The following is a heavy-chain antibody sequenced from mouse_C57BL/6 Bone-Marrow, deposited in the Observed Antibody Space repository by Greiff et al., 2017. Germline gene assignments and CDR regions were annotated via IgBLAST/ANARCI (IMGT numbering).Heavy chain of an antibody. V-gene: IGHV1-52*01. CDR2: IDPSDSET. D-gene: IGHD3-2*02. CDR3: ARALKLRLRLDY. CDR1: GYTFTSYW. J-gene: IGHJ2*01. Sequence: VQLQQPGAELVRPGSSVKLSCKASGYTFTSYWMHWVKQRPIQGLEWIGNIDPSDSETHYNQKFKDKATLTVDKSSSTAYMPLSSLTSEDSAVYYCARALKLRLRLDYWGQGTTLTVSS.